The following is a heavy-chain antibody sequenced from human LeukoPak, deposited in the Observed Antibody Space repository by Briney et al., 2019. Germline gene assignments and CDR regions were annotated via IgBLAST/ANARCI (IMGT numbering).Heavy chain of an antibody. CDR3: ARVAGATNYYYYYMDV. CDR2: ISSSSSTI. Sequence: PGGSLRLSCAASGFTFSSYSMNWVRQAPGKGLEWVSYISSSSSTIYYADSVKGRFTISRDNAKNSLYLQMNSLRAEDTAVYYCARVAGATNYYYYYMDVWGKGTTVTVSS. J-gene: IGHJ6*03. D-gene: IGHD1-26*01. CDR1: GFTFSSYS. V-gene: IGHV3-48*01.